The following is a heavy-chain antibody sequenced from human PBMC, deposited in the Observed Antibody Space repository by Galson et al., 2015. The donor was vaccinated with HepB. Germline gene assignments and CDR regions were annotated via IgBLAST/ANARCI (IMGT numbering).Heavy chain of an antibody. Sequence: SLRLSCAASGFTFSSYAMHWVRQAPGKGLEWVAVVSYDGDDKDYSDSVKGRFSASRDNSKNTLYLQMNSLKVEDTSVYFCARIRDLGAYYYFGMDVWGQGTTVAVSS. D-gene: IGHD3-16*01. CDR2: VSYDGDDK. CDR1: GFTFSSYA. CDR3: ARIRDLGAYYYFGMDV. J-gene: IGHJ6*02. V-gene: IGHV3-30*04.